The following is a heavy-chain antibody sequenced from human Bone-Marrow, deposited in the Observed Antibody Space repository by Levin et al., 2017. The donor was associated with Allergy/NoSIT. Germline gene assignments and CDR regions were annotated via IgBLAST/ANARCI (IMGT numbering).Heavy chain of an antibody. CDR1: GFTFSDYY. Sequence: NSGGSLRLSCAASGFTFSDYYMSWVRQAPGKGLEWVSYISSSGSTRYYGDSVKGRFTVSRDNAKNSVYLQMNSLRAEDTAVYYCARDYARSWLKSIDYWGQGTLVTVSS. CDR3: ARDYARSWLKSIDY. CDR2: ISSSGSTR. V-gene: IGHV3-11*01. J-gene: IGHJ4*02. D-gene: IGHD6-6*01.